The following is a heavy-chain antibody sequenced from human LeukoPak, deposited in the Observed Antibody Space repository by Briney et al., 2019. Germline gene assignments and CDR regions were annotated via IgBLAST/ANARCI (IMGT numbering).Heavy chain of an antibody. J-gene: IGHJ2*01. CDR1: GFTFGDYA. Sequence: GGSLRLSCTASGFTFGDYAMSWIRQAPGKGLEWVGFIRSKAYGETADYAASVKGRFTISRDDSKAIAYLQMNSLKTEDTAVYYCTRHGTPSGYFDLWGRGTLVTVSS. CDR2: IRSKAYGETA. D-gene: IGHD2-15*01. CDR3: TRHGTPSGYFDL. V-gene: IGHV3-49*03.